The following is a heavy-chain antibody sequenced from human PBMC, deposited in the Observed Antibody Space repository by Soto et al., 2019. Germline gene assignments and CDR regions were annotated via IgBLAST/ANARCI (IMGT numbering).Heavy chain of an antibody. Sequence: SETLSLTCAISGDSVSSNSVAWNWIRQSPSRGLEWLGRAYYRSKWYYDYALSVKSRITVYPDTAENQFSLQLNSVIPEDTAVYYCVRAAEVAGSGFDYWGQGTQVTVSS. D-gene: IGHD6-19*01. CDR1: GDSVSSNSVA. V-gene: IGHV6-1*01. CDR2: AYYRSKWYY. J-gene: IGHJ4*02. CDR3: VRAAEVAGSGFDY.